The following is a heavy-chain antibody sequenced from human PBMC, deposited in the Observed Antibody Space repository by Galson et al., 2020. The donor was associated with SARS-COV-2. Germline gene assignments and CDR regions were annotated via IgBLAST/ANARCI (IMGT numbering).Heavy chain of an antibody. D-gene: IGHD2-15*01. J-gene: IGHJ4*02. CDR1: GYSFTNYW. Sequence: GESPKISCKGFGYSFTNYWIGWVRQMPGKGLEWMGIIYPGDSDTRYSPSFQGQVTISADKSISTVYLQWSSLKASDSAMYYCARSGESSRYCSGGSCYSRVDYWGQGTLVIVSS. V-gene: IGHV5-51*01. CDR2: IYPGDSDT. CDR3: ARSGESSRYCSGGSCYSRVDY.